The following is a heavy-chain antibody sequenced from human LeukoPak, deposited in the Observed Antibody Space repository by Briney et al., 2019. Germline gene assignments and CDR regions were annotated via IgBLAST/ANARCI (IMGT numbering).Heavy chain of an antibody. CDR3: AKSPAAPYYFDY. J-gene: IGHJ4*02. D-gene: IGHD6-13*01. Sequence: GGSLRLSCAASGFALRSYVMSGVRQAPGKGLEWVSTITVCGGTYYADSVKGRFTISRDNSKNTLFLQMNTLGAEDTALFYCAKSPAAPYYFDYWGQGTLVTVSS. V-gene: IGHV3-23*01. CDR1: GFALRSYV. CDR2: ITVCGGT.